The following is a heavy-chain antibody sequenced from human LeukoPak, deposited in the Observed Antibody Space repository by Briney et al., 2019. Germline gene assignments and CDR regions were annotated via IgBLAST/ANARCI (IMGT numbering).Heavy chain of an antibody. Sequence: PGGSLRLSCAASGFTFSSYSMNWVRQAPGKGLEWVSYISSSGSTIYYADSVKGRFTISRDNAKNSLYLQMNSLRAEDTAVYYCARAYYDGSGYYSLDYWGQGTLVTVSS. V-gene: IGHV3-48*04. J-gene: IGHJ4*02. D-gene: IGHD3-22*01. CDR2: ISSSGSTI. CDR3: ARAYYDGSGYYSLDY. CDR1: GFTFSSYS.